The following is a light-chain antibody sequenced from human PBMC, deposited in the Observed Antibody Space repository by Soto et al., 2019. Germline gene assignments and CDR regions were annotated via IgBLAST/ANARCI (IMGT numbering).Light chain of an antibody. CDR2: DDG. V-gene: IGLV3-21*02. J-gene: IGLJ1*01. CDR1: NIESKS. CDR3: QVWDINRDQYL. Sequence: SYELTQPPSVSVAPGQTARITCGGNNIESKSVHWYQQRPGQAPVLVLYDDGNRPSGIPERLSGSNSGSTATLTISSVEASDEADYFCQVWDINRDQYLFGPGTKVTVL.